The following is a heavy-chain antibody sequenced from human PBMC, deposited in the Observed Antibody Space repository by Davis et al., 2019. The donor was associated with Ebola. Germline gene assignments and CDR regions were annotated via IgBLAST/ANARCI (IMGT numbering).Heavy chain of an antibody. Sequence: GESLKISCAASGFTFSDYYMSWIRQAPGKGLEWVSYISSSSSYTNYADSVKGRFTISRDNAKNSLYLQMNSLRGEDTAVYYCARDRGEWEHSSGMDVWGQGTTVTVSS. V-gene: IGHV3-11*06. CDR1: GFTFSDYY. CDR3: ARDRGEWEHSSGMDV. D-gene: IGHD1-26*01. CDR2: ISSSSSYT. J-gene: IGHJ6*02.